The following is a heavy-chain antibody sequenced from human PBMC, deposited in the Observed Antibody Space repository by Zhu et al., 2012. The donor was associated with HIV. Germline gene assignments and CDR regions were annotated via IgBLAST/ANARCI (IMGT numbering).Heavy chain of an antibody. Sequence: QVQLQESGPGLVKPSETLSLTCAVSGSSIISTYYWGWIRQPPGKGLEWIGSIYHSETTYYNPSLKSRVTISIDTANNQFSLKLSSVTAADTAVYYCARHFWTATDYFDYWGQGTLVTVSS. J-gene: IGHJ4*02. CDR3: ARHFWTATDYFDY. CDR1: GSSIISTYY. V-gene: IGHV4-38-2*01. D-gene: IGHD3-3*02. CDR2: IYHSETT.